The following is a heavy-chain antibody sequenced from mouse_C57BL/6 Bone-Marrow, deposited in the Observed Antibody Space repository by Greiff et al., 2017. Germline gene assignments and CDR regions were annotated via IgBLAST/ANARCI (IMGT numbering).Heavy chain of an antibody. CDR2: IRNKANGYTT. CDR3: ARYDYYYGSSYDY. CDR1: GFTFTDYY. V-gene: IGHV7-3*01. J-gene: IGHJ2*01. D-gene: IGHD1-1*01. Sequence: EVQGVESGGGLVQPGGSLSLSCAASGFTFTDYYMSWVRQPPGKALEWLGFIRNKANGYTTEYSASVKGRLTISRDTSPSILYLQMTALRAEDSATCSCARYDYYYGSSYDYWGQGTTLTVSS.